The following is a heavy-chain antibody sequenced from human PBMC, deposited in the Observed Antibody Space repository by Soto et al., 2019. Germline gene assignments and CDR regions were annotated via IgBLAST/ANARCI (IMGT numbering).Heavy chain of an antibody. D-gene: IGHD3-10*02. V-gene: IGHV3-23*01. CDR3: VRDRDLYRDMFHADL. CDR1: GFAFSSYA. Sequence: PGGSLRLSCAASGFAFSSYAMSWVRQAPGKGLEWVSAVSDSGYNTFYADSVRGRFTISTDNSKNTVNLQMNSLRDEDSAVYFCVRDRDLYRDMFHADLWGQGTLVTVSS. CDR2: VSDSGYNT. J-gene: IGHJ4*01.